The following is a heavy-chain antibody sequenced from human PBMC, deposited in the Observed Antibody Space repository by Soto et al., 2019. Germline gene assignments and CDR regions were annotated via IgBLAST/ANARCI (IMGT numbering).Heavy chain of an antibody. J-gene: IGHJ4*02. D-gene: IGHD3-22*01. CDR3: AKGRNYYDSSGYYYFDY. CDR2: ISGSGGST. CDR1: GFTFSSYA. Sequence: PGGSLRLSCAASGFTFSSYAMSWVRQAPGKGLEWVSAISGSGGSTYYADSVKGRFTISRDNSKNTLYLQMNSLRAEDTAVYYCAKGRNYYDSSGYYYFDYWGQGTLVTVSS. V-gene: IGHV3-23*01.